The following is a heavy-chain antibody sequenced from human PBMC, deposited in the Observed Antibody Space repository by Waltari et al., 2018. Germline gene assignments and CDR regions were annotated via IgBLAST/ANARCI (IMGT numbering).Heavy chain of an antibody. D-gene: IGHD2-8*01. Sequence: QVQLQESGPGLVKPSETLSLTCTVSGGSISSSYWSWIRPPAGKGREWIRRNYTSGSTNYNPSLKSRVTMSVDTSKNQFSLKLSSVTAADTAVYYCAREGYKGKLLYSGLQNWFDPWGQGTLVTVSS. CDR1: GGSISSSY. J-gene: IGHJ5*02. CDR3: AREGYKGKLLYSGLQNWFDP. V-gene: IGHV4-4*07. CDR2: NYTSGST.